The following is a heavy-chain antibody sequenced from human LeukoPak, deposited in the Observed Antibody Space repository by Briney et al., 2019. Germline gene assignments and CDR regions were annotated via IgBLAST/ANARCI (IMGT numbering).Heavy chain of an antibody. CDR1: GYTFTNYW. D-gene: IGHD2-2*01. Sequence: GESLKISCKGSGYTFTNYWIGWVRQMPGKGLEWMGLRNPADSGTRYSPSFQGQVTISVDKSISTTYLEWSSLKASDTAMYYCARHVSSSRVAYDVWGQGTMVTVSS. V-gene: IGHV5-51*01. J-gene: IGHJ3*01. CDR2: RNPADSGT. CDR3: ARHVSSSRVAYDV.